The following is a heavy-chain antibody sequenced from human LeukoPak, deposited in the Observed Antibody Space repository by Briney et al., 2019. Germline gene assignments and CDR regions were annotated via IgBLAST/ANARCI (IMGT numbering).Heavy chain of an antibody. CDR3: ARAQYSSGSEYFQH. CDR2: MYYTGSA. J-gene: IGHJ1*01. CDR1: GGSISSYY. D-gene: IGHD6-19*01. Sequence: SETLSLTCTVSGGSISSYYWNWIRQPPGQGLEWIGYMYYTGSANYNPSLRSRVTIAVDTSKNQVSLKLSSVTAADTAVYYCARAQYSSGSEYFQHWGQGTLVTVSS. V-gene: IGHV4-59*12.